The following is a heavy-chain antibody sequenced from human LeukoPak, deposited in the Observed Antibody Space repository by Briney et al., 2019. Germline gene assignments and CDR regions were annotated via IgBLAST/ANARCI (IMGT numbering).Heavy chain of an antibody. Sequence: PGGSLRLSCAASGFMYSNYAMSWVRQAPGKGLEWVSAISGSGGSTYYADSVKGRFTISRDNSKNTLYLQMNSLRAEDTAVYYCAKGLYRGSDTFAYYYYGMDVWGQGTTVTVSS. CDR3: AKGLYRGSDTFAYYYYGMDV. D-gene: IGHD3-10*01. V-gene: IGHV3-23*01. CDR1: GFMYSNYA. J-gene: IGHJ6*02. CDR2: ISGSGGST.